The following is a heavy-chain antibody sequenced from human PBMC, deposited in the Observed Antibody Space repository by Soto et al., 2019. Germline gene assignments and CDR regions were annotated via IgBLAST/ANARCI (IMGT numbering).Heavy chain of an antibody. D-gene: IGHD5-12*01. J-gene: IGHJ4*02. Sequence: QLQLQESGPGLVKPSETLSLTCTVSGGSISSSSYYWGWIRQPPGKGLGWIGSIYYSGSTYYNPSLKSRVTISVDTSKNQFSLKLSSVTAADTAVYYCARRRDGYNPDDYWGQGTLVTVSS. CDR1: GGSISSSSYY. CDR2: IYYSGST. CDR3: ARRRDGYNPDDY. V-gene: IGHV4-39*01.